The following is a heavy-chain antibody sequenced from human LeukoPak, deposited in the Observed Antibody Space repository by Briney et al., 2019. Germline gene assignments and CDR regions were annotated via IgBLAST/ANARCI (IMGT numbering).Heavy chain of an antibody. D-gene: IGHD6-13*01. CDR3: VKDRWVDH. Sequence: PGGSLRLSCSASGFIFSPYAMHWVRQAPGKGLEYVSSISSKGKTTYYADSVKGRFTISRDNSKNTLYLQMSSLRPEDTAVYYCVKDRWVDHWGQGTLVTVSS. J-gene: IGHJ4*02. CDR1: GFIFSPYA. V-gene: IGHV3-64D*06. CDR2: ISSKGKTT.